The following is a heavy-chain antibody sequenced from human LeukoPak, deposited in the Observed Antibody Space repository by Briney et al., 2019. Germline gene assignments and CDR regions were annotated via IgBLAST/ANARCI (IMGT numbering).Heavy chain of an antibody. CDR2: ISSSSSYI. CDR1: GFTFSSYS. Sequence: GGSLRLSCAASGFTFSSYSMNWVRQAPGKGLEWVSSISSSSSYIYYADSVKGRLTISRNNAKNSLYLQMNSLRAEDTAVYYCARDRSVAGPPFDYWGQGTLVTVSS. CDR3: ARDRSVAGPPFDY. V-gene: IGHV3-21*01. J-gene: IGHJ4*02. D-gene: IGHD6-19*01.